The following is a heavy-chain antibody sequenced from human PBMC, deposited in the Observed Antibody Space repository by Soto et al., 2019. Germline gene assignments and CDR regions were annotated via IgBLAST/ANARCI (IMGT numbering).Heavy chain of an antibody. CDR3: AKTGALDAFDI. V-gene: IGHV1-2*02. CDR1: GYTFTSYG. D-gene: IGHD7-27*01. J-gene: IGHJ3*02. Sequence: XSVKVSCKASGYTFTSYGISWVRQAPGQGLEWMGWINPNSGGTNYAQKFQGRVTMTRDTSISTAYMELSRLRSDDTAVYYCAKTGALDAFDIWGQGTMVTVSS. CDR2: INPNSGGT.